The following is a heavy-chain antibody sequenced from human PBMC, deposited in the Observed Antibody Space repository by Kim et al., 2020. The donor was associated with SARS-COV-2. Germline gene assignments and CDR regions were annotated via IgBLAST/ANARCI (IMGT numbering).Heavy chain of an antibody. V-gene: IGHV4-34*01. CDR1: GGSFSGYY. Sequence: SETLSLTCAVYGGSFSGYYWSWIRQPPGKGLEWIGEINHSGSTNYNPSLKSRVTISVDTSKNQFSLKLSSVTAADTAVYYCARGRRCGGDCWKNNWFDPWGQGTLVTVSS. J-gene: IGHJ5*02. D-gene: IGHD2-21*02. CDR3: ARGRRCGGDCWKNNWFDP. CDR2: INHSGST.